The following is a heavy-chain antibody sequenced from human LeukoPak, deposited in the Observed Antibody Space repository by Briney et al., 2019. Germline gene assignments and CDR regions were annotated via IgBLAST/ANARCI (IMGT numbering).Heavy chain of an antibody. CDR1: GGSISSHY. Sequence: SETLSLTCTVSGGSISSHYWSWIRQPPGKGLEWIGYIYYSGSTTYNPSLKSRVTISVDTSKNQFSLKLSSVTAADTAVYYCAREGSDWGQGTLVTVSS. CDR3: AREGSD. J-gene: IGHJ4*02. CDR2: IYYSGST. D-gene: IGHD2-15*01. V-gene: IGHV4-59*11.